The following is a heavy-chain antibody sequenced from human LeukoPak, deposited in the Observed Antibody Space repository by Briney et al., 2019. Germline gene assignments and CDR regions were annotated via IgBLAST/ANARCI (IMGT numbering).Heavy chain of an antibody. J-gene: IGHJ4*02. Sequence: GGSLRLSCAASGFPFSPYSMNWVRQAPGRGLEWFSYISSGGATIHYADSVKGRFTISRDSAKGSLYLQMNSLRAEDTAVYYCAREGSYSAFDYWGQGPLVTVSS. CDR3: AREGSYSAFDY. D-gene: IGHD1-26*01. CDR1: GFPFSPYS. V-gene: IGHV3-48*04. CDR2: ISSGGATI.